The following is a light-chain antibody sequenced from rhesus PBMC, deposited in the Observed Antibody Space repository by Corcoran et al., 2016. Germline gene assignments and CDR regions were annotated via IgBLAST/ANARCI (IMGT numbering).Light chain of an antibody. J-gene: IGKJ1*01. V-gene: IGKV1-22*01. CDR3: RQYTSSPWT. CDR2: KAS. Sequence: DIQMTQSPSSLSASVGDTVTITCRASQSISSWLAWYQQKQGKAPKLLIHKASSLQSGVPSRFSGSGSVTDFTLTLRSLQSEDFATYYCRQYTSSPWTFGQGTKVEIK. CDR1: QSISSW.